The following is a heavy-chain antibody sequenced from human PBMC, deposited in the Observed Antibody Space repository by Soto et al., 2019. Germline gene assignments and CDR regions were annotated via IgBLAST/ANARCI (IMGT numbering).Heavy chain of an antibody. J-gene: IGHJ5*02. CDR3: ARRITGNPPADGGS. CDR2: IRNIANSYTT. D-gene: IGHD1-20*01. V-gene: IGHV3-72*01. Sequence: EVQLVESGGDLVQPGGSLRLSCAVSGFTFSDHYMYWVRQAPGKGLEWVDRIRNIANSYTTDYAASVKGRFTISRDDSTSSLYLQMNSLTTEDTALYYCARRITGNPPADGGSWGQGTLVTVSS. CDR1: GFTFSDHY.